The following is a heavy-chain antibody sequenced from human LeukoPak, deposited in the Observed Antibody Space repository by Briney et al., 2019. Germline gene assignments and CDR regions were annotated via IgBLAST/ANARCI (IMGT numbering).Heavy chain of an antibody. J-gene: IGHJ4*02. CDR3: ARGDHDYSNYELGFDY. D-gene: IGHD4-11*01. CDR1: GGSISSSSYY. Sequence: SETLSLTCTVSGGSISSSSYYWGWIRQPSGKGLEWIGSIYYSGSTYYNPSLKSRVTISVDTSKNQFSLKLSSVTAADTAVYYCARGDHDYSNYELGFDYWGQGTLVTVSS. V-gene: IGHV4-39*07. CDR2: IYYSGST.